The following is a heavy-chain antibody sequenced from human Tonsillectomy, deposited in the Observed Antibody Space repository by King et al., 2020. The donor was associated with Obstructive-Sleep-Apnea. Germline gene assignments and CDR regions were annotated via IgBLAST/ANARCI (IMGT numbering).Heavy chain of an antibody. D-gene: IGHD3-22*01. J-gene: IGHJ4*02. Sequence: QLQESGPGLVKPSDTLSLTCAVSGYSISSSHWWGWIRQPPGKGLEWIGYIYYSGNTFYNPSLKRRVTMSVDASKNQFSLKLSSLTAVDTAIYFCASYDSAGYYPFHWGQGTLVTVSS. CDR2: IYYSGNT. CDR1: GYSISSSHW. CDR3: ASYDSAGYYPFH. V-gene: IGHV4-28*01.